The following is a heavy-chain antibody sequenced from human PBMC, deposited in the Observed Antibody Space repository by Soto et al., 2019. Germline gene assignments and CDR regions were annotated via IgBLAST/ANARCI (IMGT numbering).Heavy chain of an antibody. J-gene: IGHJ6*02. D-gene: IGHD3-10*01. V-gene: IGHV3-33*01. CDR1: DFAFRLHG. CDR3: ARDRSSSYSYAMDL. Sequence: QVHLVESGGGVVQPGGSLTLSCSVSDFAFRLHGIHWVRHTPGKWLEWVAMIWHDGTRKYFRDSVMGRFTSSTDSAKNKVYLQMNNLRGDDSALYFCARDRSSSYSYAMDLWGQGTTVTVSS. CDR2: IWHDGTRK.